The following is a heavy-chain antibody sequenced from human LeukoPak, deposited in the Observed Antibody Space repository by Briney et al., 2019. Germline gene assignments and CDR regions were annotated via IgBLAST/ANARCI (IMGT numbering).Heavy chain of an antibody. D-gene: IGHD3-9*01. CDR1: EFTFSDYY. Sequence: GGSLRLSCAASEFTFSDYYMTWIRQAPGKGLEWVSYMSSSGKTIYYADSVKGRFTISRHNAKNSLYLHMNSLRGEDTAVYFCARAARNYDMLTGYYLGGYYFDYWGQGTLVTVSS. J-gene: IGHJ4*02. CDR3: ARAARNYDMLTGYYLGGYYFDY. V-gene: IGHV3-11*01. CDR2: MSSSGKTI.